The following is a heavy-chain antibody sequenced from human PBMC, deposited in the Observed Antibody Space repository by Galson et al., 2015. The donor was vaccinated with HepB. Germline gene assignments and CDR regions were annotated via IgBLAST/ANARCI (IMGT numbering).Heavy chain of an antibody. J-gene: IGHJ4*02. Sequence: SLRLSCAASGFTFSSYAMHWVRQAPGKGLEYVSAISSNGGSTYYADSVKGRFTISRDNSKNTLYLQMSSLRAEDTAVYYCVKDLAYSSIWLHYFDYWGQGTLVTVSS. V-gene: IGHV3-64D*06. D-gene: IGHD6-13*01. CDR3: VKDLAYSSIWLHYFDY. CDR1: GFTFSSYA. CDR2: ISSNGGST.